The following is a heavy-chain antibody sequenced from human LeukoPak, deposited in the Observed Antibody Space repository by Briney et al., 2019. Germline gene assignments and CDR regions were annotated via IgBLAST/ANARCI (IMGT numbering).Heavy chain of an antibody. D-gene: IGHD3-22*01. V-gene: IGHV3-30-3*01. CDR2: ISYDGSNK. J-gene: IGHJ4*02. CDR3: ARDRGYDSSVSDY. CDR1: GFTFSSYA. Sequence: GGSLRLSCAASGFTFSSYAMHWVRQAPGKGLEWVAVISYDGSNKYYADSVKGRFTISRDNSKNTLYLQMNILRAEDTAVYYCARDRGYDSSVSDYWGQGTLVTVSS.